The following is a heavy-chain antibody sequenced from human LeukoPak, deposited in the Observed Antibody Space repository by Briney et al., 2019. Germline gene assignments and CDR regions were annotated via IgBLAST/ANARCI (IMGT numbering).Heavy chain of an antibody. CDR1: GYTFTSYD. J-gene: IGHJ6*03. CDR2: MNPNSGNT. D-gene: IGHD3/OR15-3a*01. V-gene: IGHV1-8*01. Sequence: GASVKLCCKASGYTFTSYDINWVRQATGQGLEWMGWMNPNSGNTGYAQKFQGRGIMTMNTSITTAYMDLSSLKSEDTAVYYCARALSWTTESYYYMDVWGKGTTVTVSS. CDR3: ARALSWTTESYYYMDV.